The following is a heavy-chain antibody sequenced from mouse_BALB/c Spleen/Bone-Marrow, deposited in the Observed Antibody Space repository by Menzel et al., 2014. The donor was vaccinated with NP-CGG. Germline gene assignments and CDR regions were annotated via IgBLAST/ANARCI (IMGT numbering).Heavy chain of an antibody. CDR3: TTLARTNFDY. V-gene: IGHV1-5*01. CDR2: IYPGNSDT. D-gene: IGHD3-1*01. CDR1: GYTFSNYW. Sequence: DVKLQESGTVLARPGAAVKMSCKASGYTFSNYWMHWVKQRPGQGLEWIGTIYPGNSDTTYNQKFKGKAKLTAVTSTSTASMDLSSLTNEDSAVYYCTTLARTNFDYWGQGTTLTVSS. J-gene: IGHJ2*01.